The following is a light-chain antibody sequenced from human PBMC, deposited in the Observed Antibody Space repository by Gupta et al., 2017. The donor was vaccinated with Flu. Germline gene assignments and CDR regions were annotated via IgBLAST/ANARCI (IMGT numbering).Light chain of an antibody. CDR1: RGHSSYI. CDR2: LEGSGIY. V-gene: IGLV4-60*03. CDR3: ETWDSNTRV. Sequence: QPVLTQSSSASASLGSSVKLTCTLSRGHSSYIIAWHEHQPGKAPQYLMKLEGSGIYNKGSGVPDRFSGSSSGADRYLTISNLQSEDEADYYCETWDSNTRVFGTGTKVTVL. J-gene: IGLJ1*01.